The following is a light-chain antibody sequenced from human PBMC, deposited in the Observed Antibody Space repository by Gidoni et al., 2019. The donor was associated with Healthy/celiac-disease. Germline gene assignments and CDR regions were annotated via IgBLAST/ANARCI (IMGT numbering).Light chain of an antibody. Sequence: DIQMTQSPSSLSASVGDRVTITCRASQGISHDLGWFQQKPGKAPKRLIYAASTLESWVPSRFSGSGSGTEFTLTISSLQPEDFATYYCLQHNSYPRTFGQGTKLEIK. CDR1: QGISHD. CDR3: LQHNSYPRT. J-gene: IGKJ2*01. CDR2: AAS. V-gene: IGKV1-17*01.